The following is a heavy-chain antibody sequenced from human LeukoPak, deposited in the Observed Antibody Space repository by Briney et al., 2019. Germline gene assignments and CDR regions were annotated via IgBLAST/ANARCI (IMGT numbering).Heavy chain of an antibody. CDR1: GGTFSSYA. V-gene: IGHV1-69*05. D-gene: IGHD3-22*01. J-gene: IGHJ6*03. Sequence: ASVKVSCKASGGTFSSYALSWVRQAPGQGLEWMGGIIPIFGTANYAQKFQGRVTITTDESTSTAYMELSSLRSEDTAVYYCARGSDQTYYYDSSGYKHYYYYMDVWGKGTTVTVSS. CDR2: IIPIFGTA. CDR3: ARGSDQTYYYDSSGYKHYYYYMDV.